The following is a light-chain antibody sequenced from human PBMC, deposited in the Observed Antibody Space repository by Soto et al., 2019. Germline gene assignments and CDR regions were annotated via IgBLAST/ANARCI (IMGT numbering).Light chain of an antibody. CDR3: LQHNSYPLT. Sequence: DIQMTQSPSAMSASVGDRVTITCRASQGISNYLAWFQQKQGKXXKXXIYGASSLQGGVPSRFSGSGSGTELTITISSLQPEDFETYYCLQHNSYPLTFGGGTKVDIK. J-gene: IGKJ4*01. CDR1: QGISNY. V-gene: IGKV1-17*03. CDR2: GAS.